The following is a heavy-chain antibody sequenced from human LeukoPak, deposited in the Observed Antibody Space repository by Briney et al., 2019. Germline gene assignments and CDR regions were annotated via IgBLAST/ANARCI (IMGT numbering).Heavy chain of an antibody. CDR1: GYTFTNYA. V-gene: IGHV7-4-1*02. CDR2: INPDTGNP. Sequence: ASVKVSCKTSGYTFTNYAMNWVRQAPGQGLEWMGWINPDTGNPAYAQGFTGRFVFSLDTSVSTAYLQISSLEAEDTAVYYCARAIMHLGELSLPSYWGQGTLVTVSS. D-gene: IGHD3-16*02. CDR3: ARAIMHLGELSLPSY. J-gene: IGHJ4*02.